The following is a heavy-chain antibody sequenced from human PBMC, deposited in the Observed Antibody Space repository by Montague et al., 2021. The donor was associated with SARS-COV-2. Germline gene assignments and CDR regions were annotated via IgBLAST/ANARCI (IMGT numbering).Heavy chain of an antibody. J-gene: IGHJ4*02. D-gene: IGHD3-9*01. V-gene: IGHV4-59*08. CDR2: VLYNKGT. CDR1: GVSVTDYY. Sequence: SETLSLTCTVSGVSVTDYYWSWIRQPPGKGLEWVGDVLYNKGTNFNPSLKSRVAISVDTSKNQFSLRLTSVTAADTAFYYCVRHPNYDGLNGPPDFWDQGTLVTVSS. CDR3: VRHPNYDGLNGPPDF.